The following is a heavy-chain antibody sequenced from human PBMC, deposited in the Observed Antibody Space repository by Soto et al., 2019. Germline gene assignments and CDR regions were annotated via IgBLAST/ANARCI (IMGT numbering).Heavy chain of an antibody. D-gene: IGHD6-19*01. CDR1: GGTFSSYA. CDR3: ARGGIEVAGHFDY. Sequence: SVKVSCKASGGTFSSYAISWVRQAPGQGLEWMGGIIPIFGTANYAQKFQGRVTITADESTSTAYMELSSLRSEDTAVYYCARGGIEVAGHFDYWGQETLVTVSS. CDR2: IIPIFGTA. V-gene: IGHV1-69*13. J-gene: IGHJ4*02.